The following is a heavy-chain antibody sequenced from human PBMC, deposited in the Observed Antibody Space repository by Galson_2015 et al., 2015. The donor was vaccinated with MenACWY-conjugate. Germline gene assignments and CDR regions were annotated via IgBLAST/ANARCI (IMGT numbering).Heavy chain of an antibody. CDR1: GFTFSSYS. CDR2: ISSSSSYI. D-gene: IGHD3-10*01. CDR3: ARDLVGFESDNYYYGMDV. V-gene: IGHV3-21*01. J-gene: IGHJ6*02. Sequence: SLRLSCAASGFTFSSYSMNWVRQAPGKGLEWVSSISSSSSYIYYADSVKGRFTISRDNAKNSLYLQMNSLRAEDTAVYYCARDLVGFESDNYYYGMDVWGQGTTVTVSS.